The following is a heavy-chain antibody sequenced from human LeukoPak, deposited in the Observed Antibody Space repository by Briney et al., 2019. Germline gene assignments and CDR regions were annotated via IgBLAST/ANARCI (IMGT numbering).Heavy chain of an antibody. CDR3: AKDSEQLIFGWFDP. V-gene: IGHV3-53*01. CDR1: GFTVSSNY. CDR2: IYSGGST. D-gene: IGHD6-13*01. J-gene: IGHJ5*02. Sequence: PGGSLRLSCAASGFTVSSNYMSWVRQAPGKGLEWVSVIYSGGSTYYADSVKGRFTISRDNSKNTLYLQMNSLRAEDTAVYYCAKDSEQLIFGWFDPWGQGTLVTVSS.